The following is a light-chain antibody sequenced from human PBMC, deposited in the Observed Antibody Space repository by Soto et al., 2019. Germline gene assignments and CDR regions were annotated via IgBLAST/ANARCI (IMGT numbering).Light chain of an antibody. CDR3: QQSYRAPRT. Sequence: DIQMTQSPSSLSASVGDRVTITCRASQTVTTYLNWYQQKPGEAPKLLSHAASRLHSGVPSRFSGSGSRTDFTLTISGLQPEDFAPYSCQQSYRAPRTFGPGTRLDIK. CDR1: QTVTTY. CDR2: AAS. V-gene: IGKV1-39*01. J-gene: IGKJ5*01.